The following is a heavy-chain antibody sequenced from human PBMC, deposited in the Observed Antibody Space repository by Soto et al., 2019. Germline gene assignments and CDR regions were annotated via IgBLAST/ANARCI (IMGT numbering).Heavy chain of an antibody. J-gene: IGHJ4*02. CDR2: ILPVSAPP. V-gene: IGHV1-69*13. CDR1: GGTLNNYA. D-gene: IGHD3-3*01. Sequence: SVKVSCKASGGTLNNYAINWVRQAPGQGLEWMGGILPVSAPPDYAQKFQSRVSITADHSTSTVYMQLSRLKSDDTAVYFCATDSNYDVSNSFWGQGTLVTVS. CDR3: ATDSNYDVSNSF.